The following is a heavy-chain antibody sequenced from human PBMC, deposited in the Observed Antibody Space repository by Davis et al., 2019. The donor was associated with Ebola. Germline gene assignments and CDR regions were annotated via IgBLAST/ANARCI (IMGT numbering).Heavy chain of an antibody. CDR2: IRSKANSYAT. CDR1: GFTFSGSS. J-gene: IGHJ4*02. Sequence: GESLKISCAASGFTFSGSSMHWVRQASGKGLQWVGHIRSKANSYATAYGASVKGRFTISRDDSKKTAYLQMNSLKTEDTAVYYCTTQGNIVATGHDYWGQGTLVTVSS. V-gene: IGHV3-73*01. CDR3: TTQGNIVATGHDY. D-gene: IGHD5-12*01.